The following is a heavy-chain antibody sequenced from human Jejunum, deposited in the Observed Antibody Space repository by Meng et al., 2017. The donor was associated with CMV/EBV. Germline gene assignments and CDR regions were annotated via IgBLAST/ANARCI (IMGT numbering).Heavy chain of an antibody. CDR2: IRYDGNNK. Sequence: AASGFTFSSYGMHWVRQAPGKGLEWVAFIRYDGNNKYYADSVKGRFTISKDNSGNVVTLQMNNLRSEDTAVYYCVKSRATLGAFDLWGRGTQVTVSS. CDR3: VKSRATLGAFDL. J-gene: IGHJ3*01. CDR1: GFTFSSYG. V-gene: IGHV3-30*02.